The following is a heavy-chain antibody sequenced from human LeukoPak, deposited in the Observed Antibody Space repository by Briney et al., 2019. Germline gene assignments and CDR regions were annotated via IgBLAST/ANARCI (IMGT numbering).Heavy chain of an antibody. CDR3: ARDLDDYGGNSPLGY. V-gene: IGHV3-74*01. CDR1: GVTISSSC. J-gene: IGHJ4*02. D-gene: IGHD4-23*01. CDR2: INTDGSET. Sequence: GALRLSCAASGVTISSSCMHWVRQAPGGGVVWVSRINTDGSETTYADSVKGRFTISRDYAKNTLYLQMNSLSAEDTAVYYCARDLDDYGGNSPLGYWGQGTLVTVSS.